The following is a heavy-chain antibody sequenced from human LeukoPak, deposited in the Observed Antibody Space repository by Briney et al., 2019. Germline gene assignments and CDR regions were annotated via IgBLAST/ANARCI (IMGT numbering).Heavy chain of an antibody. CDR3: ARVRVAVAGTGYHFDY. V-gene: IGHV1-2*06. CDR1: GYTFTSYY. J-gene: IGHJ4*02. Sequence: ASVKVSCKASGYTFTSYYMHWVRQAPGQGLEWMGRINPNSGGTNYAQKFQGRVTMTRDTSISTAYMELSRLRSDDTAVYYCARVRVAVAGTGYHFDYWGQGTLVTVSS. D-gene: IGHD6-19*01. CDR2: INPNSGGT.